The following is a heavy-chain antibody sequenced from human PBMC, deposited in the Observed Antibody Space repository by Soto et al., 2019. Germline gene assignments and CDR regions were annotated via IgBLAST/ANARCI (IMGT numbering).Heavy chain of an antibody. CDR3: ARGRRQARGRYYYYYMDV. J-gene: IGHJ6*03. CDR2: MNPNSGNT. D-gene: IGHD6-25*01. CDR1: GYTFTSYD. V-gene: IGHV1-8*01. Sequence: ASVKVSCKASGYTFTSYDINWVRQATGQGLGWMGWMNPNSGNTGYAQKFQGRVTMNRNTSISTAYMELSSLRSEDTVVYYCARGRRQARGRYYYYYMDVWGKGTTVTVSS.